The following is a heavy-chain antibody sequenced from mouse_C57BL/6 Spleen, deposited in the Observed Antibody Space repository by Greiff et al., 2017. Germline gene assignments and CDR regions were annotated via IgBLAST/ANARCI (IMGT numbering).Heavy chain of an antibody. Sequence: VQLQQSGAELVKPGASVKISCKASGYAFSSYWMNWVKQRPGKGLEWIGQIYPGDGDTNYNGKFKGKATLTADKSSSTAYMQLSSLTSEYTAVYFCASVSYYGSSYHYFDYWGQVTTLTVSS. V-gene: IGHV1-80*01. CDR1: GYAFSSYW. CDR2: IYPGDGDT. D-gene: IGHD1-1*01. CDR3: ASVSYYGSSYHYFDY. J-gene: IGHJ2*01.